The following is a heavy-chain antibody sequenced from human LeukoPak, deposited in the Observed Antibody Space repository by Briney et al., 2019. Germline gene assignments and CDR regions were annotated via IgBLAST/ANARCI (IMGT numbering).Heavy chain of an antibody. J-gene: IGHJ4*02. D-gene: IGHD1-20*01. CDR1: GVSIIGSC. CDR3: ARSRNYDITGFNPTYYFDA. V-gene: IGHV4-59*01. Sequence: SETLSLTCSVSGVSIIGSCWTWIRQSPGGTLEYLGYIYNTIDVNYSPSLKSRLTISIDMSRSQFSLSLRSVTTADTAIYYCARSRNYDITGFNPTYYFDAWGQGALVTVSS. CDR2: IYNTIDV.